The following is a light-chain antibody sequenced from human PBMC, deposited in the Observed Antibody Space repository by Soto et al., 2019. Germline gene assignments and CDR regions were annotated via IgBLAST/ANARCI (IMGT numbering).Light chain of an antibody. Sequence: QSVLTQPPSASGTPGQRVTISCSGTTSNIGSNTVSWYHHLPGTATKLLIYSNDQRPSGVPDRFSGSKSGTSASLAISGLQSEDEADYYCAIWDLTLSAWVFGGGTKVTVL. V-gene: IGLV1-44*01. J-gene: IGLJ3*02. CDR1: TSNIGSNT. CDR3: AIWDLTLSAWV. CDR2: SND.